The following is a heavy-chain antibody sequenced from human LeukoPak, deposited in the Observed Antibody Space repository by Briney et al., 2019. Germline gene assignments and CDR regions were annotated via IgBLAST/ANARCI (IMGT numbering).Heavy chain of an antibody. D-gene: IGHD3-22*01. Sequence: PGRSLRLSCAASGFTFGDYGMSWVRQAPGKGLEWVGFIRSKAYGGTTEYAASVKGRFTISRDDFKSIAYLQMNSLKTEDTAVYYCTRGDYYDTSGYYFLFDYWGQGTLVTVSS. CDR1: GFTFGDYG. CDR3: TRGDYYDTSGYYFLFDY. J-gene: IGHJ4*02. V-gene: IGHV3-49*04. CDR2: IRSKAYGGTT.